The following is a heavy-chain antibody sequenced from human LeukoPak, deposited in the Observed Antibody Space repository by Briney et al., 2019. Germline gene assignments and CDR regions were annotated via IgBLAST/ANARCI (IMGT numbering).Heavy chain of an antibody. D-gene: IGHD4-17*01. CDR2: IYYSGST. Sequence: SQTLSLTCTVSGASMSSGDYYWSWVRQPPGRGLEWIGYIYYSGSTNYNPSLKSRVTISVDTSKNQFSLKLSSVTAADTAVYYCARQDFGDYSAEYFQHWGQGTVVAVSS. CDR3: ARQDFGDYSAEYFQH. V-gene: IGHV4-30-4*01. CDR1: GASMSSGDYY. J-gene: IGHJ1*01.